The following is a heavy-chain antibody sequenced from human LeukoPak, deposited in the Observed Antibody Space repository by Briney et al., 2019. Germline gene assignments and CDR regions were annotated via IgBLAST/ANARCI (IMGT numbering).Heavy chain of an antibody. J-gene: IGHJ4*02. Sequence: SETLSLTCTVSGGSISSSSYYWGWIRQPPGKGLEWIGRIYYSGSTYYNPSLKSRVTISVDTSKNQFSLKLSSVTAADTAVYYCARHRLVGANNKNFDYWGQGTLVTVSS. CDR1: GGSISSSSYY. V-gene: IGHV4-39*01. CDR3: ARHRLVGANNKNFDY. D-gene: IGHD1-26*01. CDR2: IYYSGST.